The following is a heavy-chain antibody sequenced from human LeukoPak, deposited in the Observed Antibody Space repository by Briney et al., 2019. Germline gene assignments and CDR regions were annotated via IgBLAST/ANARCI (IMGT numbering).Heavy chain of an antibody. CDR1: GYNFTTYW. Sequence: GESLKISCKGTGYNFTTYWIGWVRQMPGKGLEWMGVMYPGKSETRYSPAFQGQVTISHDKTITTAYLQWSSLKASDSAIYYCARLGGTVSTLSFFYYYSMDVWGQGTTVTVSS. CDR3: ARLGGTVSTLSFFYYYSMDV. J-gene: IGHJ6*02. CDR2: MYPGKSET. V-gene: IGHV5-51*01. D-gene: IGHD4-17*01.